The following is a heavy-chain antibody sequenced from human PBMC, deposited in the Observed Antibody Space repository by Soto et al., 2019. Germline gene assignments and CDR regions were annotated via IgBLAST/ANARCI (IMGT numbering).Heavy chain of an antibody. J-gene: IGHJ6*02. CDR1: GYSFTSYW. CDR2: IDPSDSYT. Sequence: PGESLKISCKGSGYSFTSYWISWVRQMPGKGLEWMGRIDPSDSYTNYSPSFQGHVTISADKSISTAYLQWSSLKASDTAMYYCARVELYYYDSSSYYYYYYGMDVWGQGTTVTVSS. CDR3: ARVELYYYDSSSYYYYYYGMDV. V-gene: IGHV5-10-1*01. D-gene: IGHD3-22*01.